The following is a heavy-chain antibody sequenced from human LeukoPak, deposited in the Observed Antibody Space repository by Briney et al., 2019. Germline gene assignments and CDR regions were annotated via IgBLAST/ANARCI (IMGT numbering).Heavy chain of an antibody. Sequence: GGSLRLSCAASGFXFNTYSMNWVRQAPGKGLEWISYISSGSSTIFYADSVKGRFTISRDNSKNTLYLQTNSLRAEDTAVYYCAGDASYYGSGNYFWGQGTLVTVSS. V-gene: IGHV3-48*01. CDR3: AGDASYYGSGNYF. CDR2: ISSGSSTI. J-gene: IGHJ4*02. CDR1: GFXFNTYS. D-gene: IGHD3-10*01.